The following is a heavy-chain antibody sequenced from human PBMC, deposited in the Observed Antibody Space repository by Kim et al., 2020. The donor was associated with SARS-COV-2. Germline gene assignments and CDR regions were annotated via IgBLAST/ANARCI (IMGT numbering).Heavy chain of an antibody. Sequence: SETLSLTCTVSGGSISSSSYYWGWIRQPPGKGLEWIGSIYYSGSTYYNPSLKSRVTISVDTSKNQFSLKLSSVTAADTAVYYCAREWPDSSWYSYYYGMDVWGQGTTVTVSS. CDR3: AREWPDSSWYSYYYGMDV. CDR1: GGSISSSSYY. CDR2: IYYSGST. J-gene: IGHJ6*02. D-gene: IGHD6-13*01. V-gene: IGHV4-39*07.